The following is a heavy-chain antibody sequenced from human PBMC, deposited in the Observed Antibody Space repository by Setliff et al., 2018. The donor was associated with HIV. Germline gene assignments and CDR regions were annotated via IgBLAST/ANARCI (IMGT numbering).Heavy chain of an antibody. J-gene: IGHJ4*02. CDR1: GGSMSSYS. D-gene: IGHD6-25*01. CDR3: ARGRAGYSLGNFDF. Sequence: PSETMSLTCRVSGGSMSSYSWTWIRQSAGKVLEWIGHIYSTGTTNYNSSLKSRLTMSTDTSKNQFSLGLRSLTAADTAVYYCARGRAGYSLGNFDFWGQGTRVTVSS. V-gene: IGHV4-4*07. CDR2: IYSTGTT.